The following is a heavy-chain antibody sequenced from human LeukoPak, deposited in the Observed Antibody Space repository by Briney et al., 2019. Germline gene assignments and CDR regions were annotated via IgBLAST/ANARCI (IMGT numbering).Heavy chain of an antibody. CDR1: GFTFGTYD. Sequence: GGSLRLSCAVSGFTFGTYDIHWVRQAPGMGVEWVAVMWSDGSNTYYADSVKGRFTISRDNSKKLYLQMTSLRAEDTAVYYCARGGNWYYFFGYWGQGTLVTVSS. V-gene: IGHV3-33*01. D-gene: IGHD6-13*01. CDR3: ARGGNWYYFFGY. CDR2: MWSDGSNT. J-gene: IGHJ4*02.